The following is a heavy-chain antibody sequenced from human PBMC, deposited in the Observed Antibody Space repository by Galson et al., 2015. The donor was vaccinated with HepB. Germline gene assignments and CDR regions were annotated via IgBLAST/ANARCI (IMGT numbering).Heavy chain of an antibody. CDR1: GFTFSTYD. D-gene: IGHD6-13*01. CDR3: TRARGSSWYSDN. Sequence: SLRLSCAGSGFTFSTYDMQWVRQPPGKGPEWVAIIWFDGSNKYYADSVKGRFTISRDNSKNTLYLQMNSLRAEDTALYYCTRARGSSWYSDNWGQGTLVTVSS. J-gene: IGHJ4*02. V-gene: IGHV3-33*01. CDR2: IWFDGSNK.